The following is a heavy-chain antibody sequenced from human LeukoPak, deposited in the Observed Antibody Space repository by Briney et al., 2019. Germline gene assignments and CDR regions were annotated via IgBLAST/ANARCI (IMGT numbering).Heavy chain of an antibody. CDR2: IYTSGST. V-gene: IGHV4-4*07. CDR3: ARDRDYDFWSGYPVDAFDI. D-gene: IGHD3-3*01. Sequence: SETLSLTCTVSGGSISSYYWSWIRQPAGKGLEWIGRIYTSGSTNYNPSLKSRVTMSVDTSKNQFSLKLSSVTAADTAVYYCARDRDYDFWSGYPVDAFDIWGQGTMVTVSS. CDR1: GGSISSYY. J-gene: IGHJ3*02.